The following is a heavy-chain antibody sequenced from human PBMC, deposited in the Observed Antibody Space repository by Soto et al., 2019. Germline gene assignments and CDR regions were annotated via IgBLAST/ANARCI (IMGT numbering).Heavy chain of an antibody. J-gene: IGHJ5*02. V-gene: IGHV4-30-4*08. Sequence: QVQLQESGPGLVKPSQTLSLTCTVSGGSISSGDYYWSWIRQPPGKGPEWIGSIYYSGSTYYNLALKSNVNMYEDTSRQPSSLKLNSVTAADTAVYYLARGQYSYYYDSSGPDYNWFDPWGQGTLVTVSS. CDR2: IYYSGST. CDR3: ARGQYSYYYDSSGPDYNWFDP. CDR1: GGSISSGDYY. D-gene: IGHD3-22*01.